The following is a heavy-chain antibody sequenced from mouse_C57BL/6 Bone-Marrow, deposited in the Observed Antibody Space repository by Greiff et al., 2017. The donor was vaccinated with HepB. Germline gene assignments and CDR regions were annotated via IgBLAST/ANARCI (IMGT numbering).Heavy chain of an antibody. J-gene: IGHJ4*01. D-gene: IGHD2-12*01. CDR3: ARSLYDAMDY. V-gene: IGHV1-55*01. CDR1: GYTFTSYW. CDR2: IYPGSGST. Sequence: QVQLQQPGAELVKPGASVKLSCKASGYTFTSYWMHWVKQRPGQGLAWIGDIYPGSGSTNYNEKFKSKATLTVDTSSSTAYMQLSSLTSEDSAVYYCARSLYDAMDYWGQGTSVTVSS.